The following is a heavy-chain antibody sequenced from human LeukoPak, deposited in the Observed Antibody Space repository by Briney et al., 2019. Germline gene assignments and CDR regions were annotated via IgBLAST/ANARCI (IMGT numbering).Heavy chain of an antibody. Sequence: GGSLRLSCAASGFIFSTYAMNWVRQGPGKGLEWVSGINNGGDKKYYADSVKGRFTISRGSSKNTLYLQMNSLRAEDTAVYYCAKVLRGYCSGGSCYAFDHWGQGTLVTVSS. V-gene: IGHV3-23*01. J-gene: IGHJ4*02. D-gene: IGHD2-15*01. CDR2: INNGGDKK. CDR1: GFIFSTYA. CDR3: AKVLRGYCSGGSCYAFDH.